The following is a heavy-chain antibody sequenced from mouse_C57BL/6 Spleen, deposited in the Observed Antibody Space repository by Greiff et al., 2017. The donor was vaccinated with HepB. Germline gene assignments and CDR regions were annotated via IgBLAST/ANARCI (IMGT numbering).Heavy chain of an antibody. CDR3: ARGTTRYAMDY. V-gene: IGHV1-81*01. CDR2: IYPRSGNT. D-gene: IGHD1-1*01. J-gene: IGHJ4*01. CDR1: GYTFTSYG. Sequence: QVQLKESGAELARPGASVKLSCKASGYTFTSYGISWVKQRTGQGLEWIGEIYPRSGNTYYNEKFKGKATLTADKSSSTAYMELRSLTSEDSAVYFCARGTTRYAMDYWGQGTSVTVSS.